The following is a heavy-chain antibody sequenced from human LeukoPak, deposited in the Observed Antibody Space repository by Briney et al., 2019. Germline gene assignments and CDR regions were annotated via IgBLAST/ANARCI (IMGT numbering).Heavy chain of an antibody. V-gene: IGHV6-1*01. CDR3: ARSLRGTYLGALDS. CDR2: TYYRSRWYT. CDR1: GDSVSNYSAA. D-gene: IGHD7-27*01. J-gene: IGHJ5*01. Sequence: SQTLSLTCVVTGDSVSNYSAAWEWTRQSPSGGLEWLGRTYYRSRWYTDYAPAMKSRITVSPDTSKNQFSLQVNSVTPEDTAVYYCARSLRGTYLGALDSWGQGTLVTASS.